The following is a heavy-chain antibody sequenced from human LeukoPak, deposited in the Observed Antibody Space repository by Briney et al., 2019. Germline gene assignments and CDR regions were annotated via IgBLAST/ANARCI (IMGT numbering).Heavy chain of an antibody. D-gene: IGHD5-12*01. CDR3: AKEVAALGIPDFDY. J-gene: IGHJ4*02. CDR1: GFTFSSYA. Sequence: PGGSPRLSCAASGFTFSSYAMSWVRQAPGKGLEWVSGISGSDGSTYYADSVKGRFTISRDNSKNTLYLQMNSLRTEDTAVYYCAKEVAALGIPDFDYWGQGTLVTVSS. CDR2: ISGSDGST. V-gene: IGHV3-23*01.